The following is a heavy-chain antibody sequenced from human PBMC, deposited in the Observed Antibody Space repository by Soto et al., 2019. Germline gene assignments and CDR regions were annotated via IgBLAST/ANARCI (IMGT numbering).Heavy chain of an antibody. CDR3: AREFDFWSGYYSYYYGMDV. CDR2: INHSGST. Sequence: PPESLSLTCAVYGGSFSGYYWSWIRQPPGKGLEWIGEINHSGSTNYNPSLKSRVTISVDTSKNQFSLKLSSVTAADTAVYYCAREFDFWSGYYSYYYGMDVWGQGTTVTVSS. D-gene: IGHD3-3*01. CDR1: GGSFSGYY. V-gene: IGHV4-34*01. J-gene: IGHJ6*02.